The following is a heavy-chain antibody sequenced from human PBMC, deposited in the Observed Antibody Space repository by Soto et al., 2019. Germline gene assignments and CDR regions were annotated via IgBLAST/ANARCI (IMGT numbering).Heavy chain of an antibody. CDR2: MNPNSGNT. V-gene: IGHV1-8*01. CDR1: GYTFTSYD. D-gene: IGHD3-3*01. J-gene: IGHJ6*02. CDR3: ARPRTPTDFWSGYFREYGMDV. Sequence: ASVKVSCKASGYTFTSYDINWVRQATGQGLEWMGWMNPNSGNTGYAQKFQGRVTMTRNTSISTAYMELSSLRSEDTAVYYCARPRTPTDFWSGYFREYGMDVWGQGTTVTV.